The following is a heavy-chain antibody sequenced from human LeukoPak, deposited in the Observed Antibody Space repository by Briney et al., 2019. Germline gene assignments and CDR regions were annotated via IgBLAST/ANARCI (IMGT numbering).Heavy chain of an antibody. Sequence: GSLRLSCAASGFTFSSYAMSWVRQAPGKGLEWVSAISGSGGRIYYGASVKGRFTISRDNSKNTLNLQMNSLRAEDTAVYYCATRKYSGSYWGQGTLVTVSS. CDR1: GFTFSSYA. CDR2: ISGSGGRI. V-gene: IGHV3-23*01. J-gene: IGHJ4*02. D-gene: IGHD1-26*01. CDR3: ATRKYSGSY.